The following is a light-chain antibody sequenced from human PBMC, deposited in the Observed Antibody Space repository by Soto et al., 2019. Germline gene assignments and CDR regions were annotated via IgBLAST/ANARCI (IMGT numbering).Light chain of an antibody. CDR3: SLYTTDSTHV. Sequence: QSVLTQPPSASGTPGQKVFISCSGSSSNIGGTNYAYWYQQLPGAAPKLLMHSNNLRPSGVPERISGSKFGTAASLAISGLRSEDDAEYYCSLYTTDSTHVFGTGTKV. V-gene: IGLV1-47*02. J-gene: IGLJ1*01. CDR1: SSNIGGTNY. CDR2: SNN.